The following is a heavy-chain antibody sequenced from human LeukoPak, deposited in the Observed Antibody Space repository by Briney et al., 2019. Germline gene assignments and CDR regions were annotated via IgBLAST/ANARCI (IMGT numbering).Heavy chain of an antibody. V-gene: IGHV3-74*01. Sequence: GGSLRLSCAASGFTLSSHWMHCVRQAPGKALVWVSRITSDGSSAKHADYLKGRFTVSRDNAKNTLFLQLNGWRAEDTGVYYCARGSPHCSAGSCYYGLAVGAQETTVCVSS. CDR2: ITSDGSSA. J-gene: IGHJ6*01. CDR1: GFTLSSHW. D-gene: IGHD2-15*01. CDR3: ARGSPHCSAGSCYYGLAV.